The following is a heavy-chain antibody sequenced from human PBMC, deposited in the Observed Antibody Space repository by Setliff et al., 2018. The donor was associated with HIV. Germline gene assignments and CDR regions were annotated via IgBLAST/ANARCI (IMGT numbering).Heavy chain of an antibody. V-gene: IGHV4-59*11. Sequence: PSETLSLTCTVSGGSINSHYWSWIRQPPGKGLEWIGYSHYSGSPHYNPSLKSRVTISVDTSKNQFSLKLSSVTAADTAVYYCARGAITMVRSPYYMDVWGKGTTVTAS. CDR2: SHYSGSP. CDR1: GGSINSHY. CDR3: ARGAITMVRSPYYMDV. J-gene: IGHJ6*03. D-gene: IGHD3-10*01.